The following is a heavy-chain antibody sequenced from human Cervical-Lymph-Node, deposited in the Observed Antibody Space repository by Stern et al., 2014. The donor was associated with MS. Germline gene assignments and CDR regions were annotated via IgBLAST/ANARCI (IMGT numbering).Heavy chain of an antibody. Sequence: EMQLVESGGGLVKPGESLRLSCDDSGFTFSHYSINSVRQAQGKGLEWISSISSNSPHTSYADSVEGRFTISRDSAKDSVSLHMVSLRAEDTAVYYCARARVGDYARSPHLDSWGQGTLVTVSS. CDR3: ARARVGDYARSPHLDS. D-gene: IGHD4-17*01. CDR1: GFTFSHYS. J-gene: IGHJ4*02. CDR2: ISSNSPHT. V-gene: IGHV3-21*01.